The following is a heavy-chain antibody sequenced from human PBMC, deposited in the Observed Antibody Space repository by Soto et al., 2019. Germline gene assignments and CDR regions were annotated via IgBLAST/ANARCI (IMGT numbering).Heavy chain of an antibody. D-gene: IGHD4-17*01. CDR3: ARDPNYGDYGRFDY. CDR2: ISYDGSNN. J-gene: IGHJ4*02. V-gene: IGHV3-30-3*01. Sequence: QVQLVESGGGVVQPGRSLRLSCAASGFTFSSYAMHWVRQAPGKGLEWVAVISYDGSNNYYADSVKGRFTIARDNSKNTLYLQMNSLRAEDTAVYYCARDPNYGDYGRFDYWGQGTLVTVSS. CDR1: GFTFSSYA.